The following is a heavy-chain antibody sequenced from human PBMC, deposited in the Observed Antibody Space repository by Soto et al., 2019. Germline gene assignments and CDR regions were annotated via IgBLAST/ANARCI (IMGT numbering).Heavy chain of an antibody. CDR1: GFTFTSSA. Sequence: SVTVSCKASGFTFTSSAVQWVRQARGQRLEWIGWIVVGSGNTNYAQKFQERVTITRDMSTSTAYMELSSLRSEDTAVYYCAGLAVQGLAQHYFDYWGQGTLVTSPQ. CDR3: AGLAVQGLAQHYFDY. J-gene: IGHJ4*02. V-gene: IGHV1-58*01. D-gene: IGHD6-19*01. CDR2: IVVGSGNT.